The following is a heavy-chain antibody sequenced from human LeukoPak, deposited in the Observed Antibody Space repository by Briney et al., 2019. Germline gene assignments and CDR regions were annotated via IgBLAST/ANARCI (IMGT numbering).Heavy chain of an antibody. J-gene: IGHJ4*02. CDR3: AKDPAYIVVVPAAHFDY. D-gene: IGHD2-2*01. V-gene: IGHV3-23*01. CDR2: ISGSGGST. CDR1: GFTFSSYA. Sequence: GGSLRLSCAASGFTFSSYAMSWVRQAPGKGLEWVSAISGSGGSTYYADSVKGRFTISRDNSKNTLYLQMNSLRAEDTAVYYCAKDPAYIVVVPAAHFDYWGQGTLVTVSS.